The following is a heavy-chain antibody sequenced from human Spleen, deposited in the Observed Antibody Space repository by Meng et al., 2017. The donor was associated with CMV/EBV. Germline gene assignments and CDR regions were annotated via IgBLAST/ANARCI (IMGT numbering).Heavy chain of an antibody. Sequence: GESLKISWKGSGYSFANYWIGWVRQMPGKGLEWMGIIYPGDSDTKYSPSFQGQVTISKDTSKNQVVLTMTNMDPVDTATYYCARSVSSGWYYFDYWGQGTLVTVSS. CDR1: GYSFANYW. V-gene: IGHV5-51*01. J-gene: IGHJ4*02. D-gene: IGHD6-19*01. CDR3: ARSVSSGWYYFDY. CDR2: IYPGDSDT.